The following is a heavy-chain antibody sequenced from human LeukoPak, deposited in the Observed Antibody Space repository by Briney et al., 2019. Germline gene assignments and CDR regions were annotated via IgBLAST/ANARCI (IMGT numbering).Heavy chain of an antibody. V-gene: IGHV4-39*01. J-gene: IGHJ5*02. Sequence: SETLSPTCTVSGGSISSSSYYWGWIRQPPGKGLEWIGSIYYSGSTYYNPSLKSRVTISVDTSKNQFSLKLSSVTAADTAVYYCASSISSSWARGFDPWGQGTLVTVSS. D-gene: IGHD6-13*01. CDR3: ASSISSSWARGFDP. CDR1: GGSISSSSYY. CDR2: IYYSGST.